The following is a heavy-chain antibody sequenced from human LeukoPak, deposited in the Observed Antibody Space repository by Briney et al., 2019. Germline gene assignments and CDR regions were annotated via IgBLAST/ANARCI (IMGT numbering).Heavy chain of an antibody. V-gene: IGHV4-59*01. J-gene: IGHJ6*03. CDR3: ARGRSMGYYYMDV. CDR2: IYYTGST. CDR1: GDSISSYY. Sequence: KPSETLSLTCTVSGDSISSYYWSWIRQPPGKGREWIGYIYYTGSTNYNPSLKSRVTISVDTSENQFSLKLTSVTAADTAVYHCARGRSMGYYYMDVWGKGTTVTVSS.